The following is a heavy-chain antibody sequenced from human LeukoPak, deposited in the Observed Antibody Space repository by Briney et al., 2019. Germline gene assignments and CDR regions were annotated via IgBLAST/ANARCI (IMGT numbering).Heavy chain of an antibody. CDR1: GFTFSSYA. D-gene: IGHD3-3*01. Sequence: GGSLRLSCAASGFTFSSYAMSWVRQAPGKGLEWASAISGSGGSTYYADSVKGRFTISRDNSKNMLYLQMNSLRAEDTAVYYCAKDPLRFLEWLFPAFDYWGQGTLVTVSS. J-gene: IGHJ4*02. CDR3: AKDPLRFLEWLFPAFDY. V-gene: IGHV3-23*01. CDR2: ISGSGGST.